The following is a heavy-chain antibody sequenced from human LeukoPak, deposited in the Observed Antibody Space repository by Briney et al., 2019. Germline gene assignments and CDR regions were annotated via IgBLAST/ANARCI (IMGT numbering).Heavy chain of an antibody. J-gene: IGHJ6*02. CDR2: IAYDGSKT. CDR1: GFTFSIYG. Sequence: GGSLRLSCVASGFTFSIYGMHWVRQAPGKGLEWVAAIAYDGSKTYFADSVKGRFTISRDNSRNTLYLQMNTLRAEDTAVYYCAKDSARSYGSSHFYYGMDVWGQGTTVTVAS. D-gene: IGHD5-18*01. V-gene: IGHV3-30*18. CDR3: AKDSARSYGSSHFYYGMDV.